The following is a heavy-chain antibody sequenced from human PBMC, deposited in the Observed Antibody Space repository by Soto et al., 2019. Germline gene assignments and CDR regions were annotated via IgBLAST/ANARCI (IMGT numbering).Heavy chain of an antibody. V-gene: IGHV2-5*02. CDR1: GFSLTTSGVG. Sequence: QINLNEFGPTQVKPRQTLTLNCTFSGFSLTTSGVGVGWIRQSPGKAPEWLALIYWDDDKRYSPSLKSRLTITKDTSKNQVVLTMADLDPADTATYYCAHRVLRTVFGLVTTTAIYFDFWGQGTPVAVSS. D-gene: IGHD3-3*01. CDR2: IYWDDDK. CDR3: AHRVLRTVFGLVTTTAIYFDF. J-gene: IGHJ4*02.